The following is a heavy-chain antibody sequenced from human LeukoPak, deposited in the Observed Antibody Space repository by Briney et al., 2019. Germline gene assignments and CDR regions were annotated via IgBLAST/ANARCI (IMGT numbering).Heavy chain of an antibody. V-gene: IGHV3-23*01. CDR1: GFTFSSYA. D-gene: IGHD6-19*01. CDR3: AKESSGGWYFDY. CDR2: ISGSGGST. Sequence: GGSLRLSCAASGFTFSSYAMSWVRQAPGKGLEWVSVISGSGGSTYYADSVKGRFTISRDNSKNSLYLQMNSLRAEDTAVYYCAKESSGGWYFDYWGQGTLVTVSS. J-gene: IGHJ4*02.